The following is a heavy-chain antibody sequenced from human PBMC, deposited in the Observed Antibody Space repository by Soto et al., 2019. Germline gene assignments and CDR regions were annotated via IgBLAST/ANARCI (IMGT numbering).Heavy chain of an antibody. J-gene: IGHJ3*02. V-gene: IGHV4-31*03. CDR3: ATSPRFAFDI. Sequence: SETLSLTCTVSGGSISSGGYYWSWIRQHPGKGLEWIGYIYYSGSTYYNPSLKSRVTISVDTSKNQFSLRLNSVTTADTAVYYCATSPRFAFDIWGQGTMVTVSS. CDR2: IYYSGST. CDR1: GGSISSGGYY.